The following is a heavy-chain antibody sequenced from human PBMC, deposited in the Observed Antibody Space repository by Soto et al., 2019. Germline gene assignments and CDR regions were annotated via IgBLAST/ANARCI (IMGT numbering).Heavy chain of an antibody. J-gene: IGHJ4*02. CDR2: ISWDGHST. Sequence: PGGSLRLSCAASGFAFDYYSLHWVRQAPGKGLEWVSLISWDGHSTYYADSVKGRFIISRDNSKNSLYLQMNSLRSEDATIYYCAKSQTRTSVAANLDYWGQGTLVTVSS. D-gene: IGHD6-19*01. V-gene: IGHV3-43*01. CDR3: AKSQTRTSVAANLDY. CDR1: GFAFDYYS.